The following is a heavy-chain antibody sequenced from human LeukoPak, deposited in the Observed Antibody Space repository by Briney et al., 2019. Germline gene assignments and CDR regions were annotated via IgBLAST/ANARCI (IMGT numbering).Heavy chain of an antibody. V-gene: IGHV4-4*07. Sequence: PSETLSLTCIVSGGSISSYFWNWIRQPAGKGLEWIGKIYGGESTTYNPSPNYNPSLKSRVTMSMDTSNNEFSLSLTSVTAADTAVYYCARDLGWGSPVAYWGQGILVTVSS. CDR3: ARDLGWGSPVAY. CDR2: IYGGESTTYNPSP. D-gene: IGHD3-16*01. CDR1: GGSISSYF. J-gene: IGHJ4*02.